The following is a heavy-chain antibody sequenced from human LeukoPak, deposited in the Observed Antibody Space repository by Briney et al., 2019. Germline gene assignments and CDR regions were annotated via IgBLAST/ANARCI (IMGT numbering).Heavy chain of an antibody. CDR1: GGSISSYY. V-gene: IGHV4-4*07. J-gene: IGHJ6*02. CDR3: AREATHTYYGMDV. CDR2: IYTSGST. Sequence: PSETLSLTCTVSGGSISSYYWSWIRQPAGKGPEWIGRIYTSGSTNYNPSLKSRVTMSVDTSKNQFSLKLSSVTAADTAVHYCAREATHTYYGMDVWGQGTTVTVSS.